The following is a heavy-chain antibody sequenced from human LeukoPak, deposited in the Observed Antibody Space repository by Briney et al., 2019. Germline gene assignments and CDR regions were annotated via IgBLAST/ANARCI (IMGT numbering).Heavy chain of an antibody. Sequence: PGGSLRLSCAASGFTFSSYAMHWVRQAPGKGLEWVAVISYDGSNKYYADSVKGRFTISRDNSKNTLYLQMNSLRAEDTAVYYCAKDAPGYCSSTSCSYFDYWGQGTLVTVSS. V-gene: IGHV3-30-3*01. CDR1: GFTFSSYA. J-gene: IGHJ4*02. D-gene: IGHD2-2*01. CDR2: ISYDGSNK. CDR3: AKDAPGYCSSTSCSYFDY.